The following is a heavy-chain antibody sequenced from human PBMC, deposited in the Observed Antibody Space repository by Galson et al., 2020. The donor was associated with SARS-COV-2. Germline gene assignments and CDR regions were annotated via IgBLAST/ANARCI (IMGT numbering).Heavy chain of an antibody. V-gene: IGHV3-53*05. J-gene: IGHJ4*02. CDR2: IYYDGST. CDR3: VRDDGISPYDY. Sequence: GESLKISCAAPGFSVSSKYMSWVRQAPGKGLEWVSVIYYDGSTNYADSVRGRFTISRDTSKNAVYLQMNTLRPEDTAVYYCVRDDGISPYDYWGQGTLVTVAS. CDR1: GFSVSSKY.